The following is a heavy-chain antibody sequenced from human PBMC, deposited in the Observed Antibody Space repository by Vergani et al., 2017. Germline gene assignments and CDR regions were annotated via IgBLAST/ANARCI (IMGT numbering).Heavy chain of an antibody. V-gene: IGHV3-21*01. CDR1: GFTFSSYS. CDR2: ISSSSSYI. J-gene: IGHJ6*02. Sequence: EVQLVESGGGLVKPGGSLRLSCAASGFTFSSYSTNWVRQAPGKGLEWVSSISSSSSYIYYADSVKGRFTISRDNAKNSLYLQMNSLRAEDTAVYYCAKTIPSYYYDSSGYSRYYYGMDVWGQGTTVTVSS. CDR3: AKTIPSYYYDSSGYSRYYYGMDV. D-gene: IGHD3-22*01.